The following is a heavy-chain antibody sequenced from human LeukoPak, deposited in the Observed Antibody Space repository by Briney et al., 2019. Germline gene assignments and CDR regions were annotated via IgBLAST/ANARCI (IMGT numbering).Heavy chain of an antibody. D-gene: IGHD2-2*01. CDR3: ARDGNICSSTSCYPPYFDY. Sequence: ASVKVSCKASGGTFSSYAISWVRQAPGQGLEWMGGIIPIFGTANYAQKFQGRVTITADESTSTAYMELSSLRSEDTAVYYCARDGNICSSTSCYPPYFDYWGQGTLVTVSS. CDR2: IIPIFGTA. J-gene: IGHJ4*02. V-gene: IGHV1-69*13. CDR1: GGTFSSYA.